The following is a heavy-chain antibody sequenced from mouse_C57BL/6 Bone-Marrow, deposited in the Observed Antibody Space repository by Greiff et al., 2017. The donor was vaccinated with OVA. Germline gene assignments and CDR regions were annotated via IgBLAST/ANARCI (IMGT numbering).Heavy chain of an antibody. Sequence: QVQLQQPGAELVKPGASVKLSCKASGYTFTSYWMPWVKQRPGQGLEWIGEIDPSDSYTNYNQTFKGQATLTVDTSSSTAYMQISSLTSEDSAAYYCARSEVMYDYGSAYGGYAVDYWGQGNAVTVTA. CDR2: IDPSDSYT. D-gene: IGHD1-1*01. CDR3: ARSEVMYDYGSAYGGYAVDY. CDR1: GYTFTSYW. V-gene: IGHV1-50*01. J-gene: IGHJ4*01.